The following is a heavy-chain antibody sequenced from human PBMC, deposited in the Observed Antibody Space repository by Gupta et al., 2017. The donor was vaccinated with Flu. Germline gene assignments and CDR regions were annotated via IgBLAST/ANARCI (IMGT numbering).Heavy chain of an antibody. Sequence: EVQLVESGGSLVQPGGSLRLSCAASGFTFATYWMTWVRQAPGKGLEWVANINQDGTEKYYVDSVKGRFTISRDNAKNSLYLQMKSLRAEDTAVYYCATSGNYNWKYKFLDNWGQGTLVTVSS. CDR2: INQDGTEK. V-gene: IGHV3-7*01. CDR1: GFTFATYW. D-gene: IGHD1-7*01. J-gene: IGHJ4*02. CDR3: ATSGNYNWKYKFLDN.